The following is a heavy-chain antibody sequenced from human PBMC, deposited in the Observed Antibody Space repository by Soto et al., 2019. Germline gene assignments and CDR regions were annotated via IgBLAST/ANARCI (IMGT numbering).Heavy chain of an antibody. CDR2: IKSKTDGGTT. Sequence: PGGSLRLPCAASGFTFSNAWMNWVRQAPGKGLEWVGRIKSKTDGGTTDYAAPVKGRFTISRDDSKNTLDLQMNRLKTEDTDVYYCTALVVPEIEDNDYWGQGTLFTVSP. CDR1: GFTFSNAW. D-gene: IGHD3-22*01. V-gene: IGHV3-15*07. CDR3: TALVVPEIEDNDY. J-gene: IGHJ4*02.